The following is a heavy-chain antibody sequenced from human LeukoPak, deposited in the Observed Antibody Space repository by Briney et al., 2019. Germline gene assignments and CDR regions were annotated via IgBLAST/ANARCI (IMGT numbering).Heavy chain of an antibody. CDR3: AIGVLAARPYSLDAFDI. V-gene: IGHV1-69*01. D-gene: IGHD6-6*01. CDR1: GGTFSSYA. CDR2: IIPIFGTA. J-gene: IGHJ3*02. Sequence: SVKVSCKASGGTFSSYAISWVRQAPGQGLEWMGGIIPIFGTANYAQKFQGRVTITADESTSTAYMELSSLRSEDTAVYYCAIGVLAARPYSLDAFDIWGQGTMVTVSS.